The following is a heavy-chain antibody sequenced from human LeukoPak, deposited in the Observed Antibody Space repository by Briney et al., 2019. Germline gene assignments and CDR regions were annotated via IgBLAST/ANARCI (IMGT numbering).Heavy chain of an antibody. D-gene: IGHD5/OR15-5a*01. CDR3: ASCLSVSSWFDP. V-gene: IGHV3-30-3*01. CDR1: GFTFSSYA. Sequence: GGSLRLSCAASGFTFSSYAMHWVRRAPGKGLEWVAVISYDGSNKYYADSVKGRFTISRDNSKNTLYLQMNSLRAEDTAVYYCASCLSVSSWFDPWGQGTLVTVSS. J-gene: IGHJ5*02. CDR2: ISYDGSNK.